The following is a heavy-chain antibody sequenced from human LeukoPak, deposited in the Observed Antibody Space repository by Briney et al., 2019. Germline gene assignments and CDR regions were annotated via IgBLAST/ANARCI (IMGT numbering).Heavy chain of an antibody. V-gene: IGHV4-31*02. Sequence: RQHPGKGLEWIGYIYYSGSTYYNPSLKSRVTISVDTSKNQFSLKLSSVTAADTAVYYCARLPYYYDSSGYYKSVMVSAFDIWGQGTMVTVSS. D-gene: IGHD3-22*01. J-gene: IGHJ3*02. CDR2: IYYSGST. CDR3: ARLPYYYDSSGYYKSVMVSAFDI.